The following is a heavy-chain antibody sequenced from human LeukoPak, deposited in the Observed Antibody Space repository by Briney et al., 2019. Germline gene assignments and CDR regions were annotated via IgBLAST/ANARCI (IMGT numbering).Heavy chain of an antibody. CDR3: AKERNLEMAVAGTIFDY. J-gene: IGHJ4*02. CDR1: GFTVSSNY. Sequence: GGSLRLSCAASGFTVSSNYKGWVRQAPGKGLEWVSVIYSGGDTYYADSVKGRFTISRDNSKNMIYLEMTSLKAEDTAVYYCAKERNLEMAVAGTIFDYWGQGTLVTVSS. CDR2: IYSGGDT. V-gene: IGHV3-66*01. D-gene: IGHD6-19*01.